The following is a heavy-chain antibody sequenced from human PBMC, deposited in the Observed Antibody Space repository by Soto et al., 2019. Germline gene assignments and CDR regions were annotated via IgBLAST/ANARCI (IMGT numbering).Heavy chain of an antibody. CDR1: GGSFSDYY. D-gene: IGHD2-2*01. CDR2: INHRGST. V-gene: IGHV4-34*01. J-gene: IGHJ5*02. CDR3: ASGPIVVVPAAMNDVWFDP. Sequence: SETLSLTCVVYGGSFSDYYWSWIRQPPGKGLEWIGEINHRGSTNYNPSLKSRVTISIDTSKNQFSLKLSSVTAADTAVYYCASGPIVVVPAAMNDVWFDPWGQGTLVTVSS.